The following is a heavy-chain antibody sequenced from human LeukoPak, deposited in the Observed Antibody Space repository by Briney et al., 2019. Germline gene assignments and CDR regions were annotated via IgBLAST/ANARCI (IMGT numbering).Heavy chain of an antibody. D-gene: IGHD3-22*01. Sequence: GGSLRLSCAASGFTFSSNGMYWVRQAPGKGLEWVSTISASGGSTYYADSVKGRFTISRDNSKNTLYLQMNSLRAEDTAVYYCAKGDLHWDSSGYSLNAYFDYWGKGTLVTVSS. CDR3: AKGDLHWDSSGYSLNAYFDY. CDR1: GFTFSSNG. CDR2: ISASGGST. V-gene: IGHV3-23*01. J-gene: IGHJ4*02.